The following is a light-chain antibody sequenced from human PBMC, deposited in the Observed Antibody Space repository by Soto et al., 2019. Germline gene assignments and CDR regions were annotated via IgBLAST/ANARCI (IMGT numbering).Light chain of an antibody. Sequence: QAVVTQPPSISGAPGRRVTISCTGSSSNIGAGYDVHWYQHLPGTAPKLLIYGNTNRPSGVPDRFSGSKSGTSASLAITGLQAEDEADYYCQSHDSSLNSWVFGGGTKLTVL. V-gene: IGLV1-40*01. J-gene: IGLJ3*02. CDR2: GNT. CDR3: QSHDSSLNSWV. CDR1: SSNIGAGYD.